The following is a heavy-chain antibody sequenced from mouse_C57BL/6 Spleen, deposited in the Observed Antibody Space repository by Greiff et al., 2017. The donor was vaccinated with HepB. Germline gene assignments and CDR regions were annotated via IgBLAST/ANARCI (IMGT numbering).Heavy chain of an antibody. J-gene: IGHJ2*01. CDR3: SRSGTTVVATDFDY. Sequence: QVQLKESGAELVRPGTSVKVSCKASGYAFTNYLIEWVKQRPGQGLEWIGVINPGSGGTNYNEKFKGKATLTADKSSSTAYMQLSSLTSEDSAVYFCSRSGTTVVATDFDYWGQGTTLTVSS. CDR2: INPGSGGT. CDR1: GYAFTNYL. D-gene: IGHD1-1*01. V-gene: IGHV1-54*01.